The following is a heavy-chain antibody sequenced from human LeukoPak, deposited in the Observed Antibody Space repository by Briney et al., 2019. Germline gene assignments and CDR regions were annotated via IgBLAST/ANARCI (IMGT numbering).Heavy chain of an antibody. Sequence: HSGGSLRLSCAASGFTFSSYAMSWVRQAPGKGLEWVSAISGSGDSTYYADSVKGRFTISRDNSKNTLYLQMNSLRAEDTAVYYCARVPGSEGPFDYWGQGTLVTVSS. J-gene: IGHJ4*02. CDR2: ISGSGDST. CDR3: ARVPGSEGPFDY. V-gene: IGHV3-23*01. CDR1: GFTFSSYA. D-gene: IGHD2-15*01.